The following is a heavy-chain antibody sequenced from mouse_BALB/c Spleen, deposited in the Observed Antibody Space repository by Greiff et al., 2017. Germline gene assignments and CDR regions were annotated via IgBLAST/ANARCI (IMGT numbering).Heavy chain of an antibody. CDR3: ARGSYGVGGAMDY. J-gene: IGHJ4*01. CDR2: INPSSGYT. Sequence: VKLMESGAELARPGASVKMSCKASGYTFTSYTMHWVKQRPGQGLEWIGYINPSSGYTNYNQKFKDKATLTADKSSSTAYMQLSSLTSEDSAVYYCARGSYGVGGAMDYWGQGTSVTVSS. D-gene: IGHD1-1*02. V-gene: IGHV1-4*01. CDR1: GYTFTSYT.